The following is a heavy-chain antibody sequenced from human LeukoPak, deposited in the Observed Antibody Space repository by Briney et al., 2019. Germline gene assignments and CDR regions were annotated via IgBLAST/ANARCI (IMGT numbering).Heavy chain of an antibody. Sequence: GGSLRLSCAASGFTFSNYAMHWVRQAPGKGLEWVAVISYDGSNKYYADSVKGRFTISRDNSKNTLYLQMNSLRAEDTAVYYCARDESMVRGVIITPPYFDYWGQGTLVTVSS. CDR1: GFTFSNYA. CDR2: ISYDGSNK. D-gene: IGHD3-10*01. CDR3: ARDESMVRGVIITPPYFDY. J-gene: IGHJ4*02. V-gene: IGHV3-30-3*01.